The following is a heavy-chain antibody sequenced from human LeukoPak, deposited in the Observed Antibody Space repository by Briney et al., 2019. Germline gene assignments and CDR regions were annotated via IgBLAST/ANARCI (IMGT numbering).Heavy chain of an antibody. Sequence: SETLSLTCTVYGGSISSYYWSWIRQPAGKGLEWIGRTYTSGSTNYNPSLKSRVTMSVDTSKNQFSLKLSSVTAADTAVYYCARECSGGSCYPYYFDYWGQGTLVTVSS. J-gene: IGHJ4*02. CDR1: GGSISSYY. D-gene: IGHD2-15*01. V-gene: IGHV4-4*07. CDR2: TYTSGST. CDR3: ARECSGGSCYPYYFDY.